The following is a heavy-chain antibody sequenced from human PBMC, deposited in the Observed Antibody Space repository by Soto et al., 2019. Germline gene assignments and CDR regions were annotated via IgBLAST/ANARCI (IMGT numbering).Heavy chain of an antibody. V-gene: IGHV4-61*01. Sequence: SETLSLTCTVSGGSVSSGSYYWSWIRQPPGKGLEWIGYIYYSGSTNYNPSLKSRVTISVDTSKNQFSLKLSSVTAADTAVYYCAREGARLPRFFDYWGQGTLVTVSS. D-gene: IGHD6-6*01. J-gene: IGHJ4*02. CDR1: GGSVSSGSYY. CDR3: AREGARLPRFFDY. CDR2: IYYSGST.